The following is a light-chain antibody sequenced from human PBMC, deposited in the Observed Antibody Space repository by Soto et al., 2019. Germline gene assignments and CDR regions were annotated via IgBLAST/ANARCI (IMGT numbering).Light chain of an antibody. CDR1: QGLLHSNGSTH. Sequence: DVVMTQSPLSLPVTLGQPGSISCRSSQGLLHSNGSTHLDWYLQKPGQSQQLVIYLGYSRSSGVHDRFSGSGSGTDFKLKISRVEAEDVGAYYCLQGLQTPPTFGQGTRLEIK. CDR3: LQGLQTPPT. V-gene: IGKV2-28*01. J-gene: IGKJ5*01. CDR2: LGY.